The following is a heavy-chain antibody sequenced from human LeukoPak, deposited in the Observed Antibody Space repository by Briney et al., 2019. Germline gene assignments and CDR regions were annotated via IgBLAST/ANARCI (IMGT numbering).Heavy chain of an antibody. CDR3: ARWDYYDSGSAFDI. CDR1: GGSISTYY. Sequence: PSETLSLTCSVSGGSISTYYWNWVRQPPGKGLEWIGYIYYTGSTNYDPSLKSRVTISVDTSKNQVSLKLSSVTAADTAVYYCARWDYYDSGSAFDIWGQGTMVTVSS. J-gene: IGHJ3*02. D-gene: IGHD3-10*01. V-gene: IGHV4-59*01. CDR2: IYYTGST.